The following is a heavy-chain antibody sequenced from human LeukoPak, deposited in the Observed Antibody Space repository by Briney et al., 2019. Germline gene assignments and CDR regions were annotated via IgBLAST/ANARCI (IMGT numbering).Heavy chain of an antibody. CDR2: IYHSGST. D-gene: IGHD7-27*01. V-gene: IGHV4-30-2*01. CDR1: GGSISSGGYS. CDR3: ARGGDVLDP. Sequence: PSETLSLTCAVSGGSISSGGYSWSWIRQPPGKGLEWIGYIYHSGSTYYNPSLKSRVTISVDTSKNQFSLKLSSVTAADTAVYYCARGGDVLDPWGQGTLVTVSS. J-gene: IGHJ5*02.